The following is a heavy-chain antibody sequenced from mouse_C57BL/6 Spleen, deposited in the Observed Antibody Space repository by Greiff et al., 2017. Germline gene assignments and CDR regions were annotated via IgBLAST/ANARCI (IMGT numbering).Heavy chain of an antibody. J-gene: IGHJ4*01. Sequence: QVHVKQPGAELVKPGASVKLSCKASGYTFTSYWMHWVKQRPGRGLEWIGRIDPNSGGTKYNEKFKSKATLTVDKPSSTAYMQLSSLTSEDSAVYYCARSAVYYGYERYAMDYWGQGTSVTVSS. CDR3: ARSAVYYGYERYAMDY. CDR1: GYTFTSYW. CDR2: IDPNSGGT. V-gene: IGHV1-72*01. D-gene: IGHD2-2*01.